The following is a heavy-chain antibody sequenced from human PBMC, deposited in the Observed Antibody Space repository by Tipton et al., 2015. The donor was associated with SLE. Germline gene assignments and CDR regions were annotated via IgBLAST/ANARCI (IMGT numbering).Heavy chain of an antibody. J-gene: IGHJ4*02. CDR2: INHSGST. D-gene: IGHD4/OR15-4a*01. CDR1: GGSFSVYY. Sequence: TLSLPCAFYGGSFSVYYWTWIRQPPGRGLEWIGEINHSGSTNYNPSLKSRVTISVDTSKNQFSLKLRCVTAADAAVYYCARRCAKGLGYWGQGTLVTVSS. CDR3: ARRCAKGLGY. V-gene: IGHV4-34*01.